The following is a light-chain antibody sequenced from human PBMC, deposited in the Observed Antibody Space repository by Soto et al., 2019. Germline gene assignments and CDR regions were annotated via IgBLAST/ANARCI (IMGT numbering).Light chain of an antibody. CDR2: DVT. CDR3: SSYTNKDTLL. CDR1: SSDVGGYVH. J-gene: IGLJ3*02. Sequence: QSALTQPASVSGSPGQSITISCTGTSSDVGGYVHVSWYQQHPGKAPKLIIYDVTVRPSGISRRFSGSKSDNTASLAVSGLQPEDEADYYCSSYTNKDTLLFGGGTKLTVL. V-gene: IGLV2-14*03.